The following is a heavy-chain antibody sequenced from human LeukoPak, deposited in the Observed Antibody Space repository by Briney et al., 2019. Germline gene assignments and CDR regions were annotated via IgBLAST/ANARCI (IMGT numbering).Heavy chain of an antibody. CDR1: GFTVSSNY. CDR3: ARDKSAGADTGSSFYY. V-gene: IGHV3-7*03. D-gene: IGHD3-10*01. Sequence: GGSLRLSCAASGFTVSSNYMNWVRQAPGKGLEWVASIKQDGSEKYYVDSVKGRFTFSRDNAKNSLYLQMDSLRAEDTAVYYCARDKSAGADTGSSFYYWGQGALVTVSS. J-gene: IGHJ4*02. CDR2: IKQDGSEK.